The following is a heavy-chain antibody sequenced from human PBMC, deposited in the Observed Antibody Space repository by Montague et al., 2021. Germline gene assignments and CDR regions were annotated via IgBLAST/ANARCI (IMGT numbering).Heavy chain of an antibody. CDR1: GFTFSSYA. CDR2: ISYDGSNK. V-gene: IGHV3-30*04. Sequence: SLRLSCAASGFTFSSYAMHWVRQAPGKGLEWVAVISYDGSNKYYADSVKGRFTISRDNSKNTLYLQMNSLRAEVTALFYCARDPRWEYDAFDIRGQGTMVTVSS. J-gene: IGHJ3*02. D-gene: IGHD1-26*01. CDR3: ARDPRWEYDAFDI.